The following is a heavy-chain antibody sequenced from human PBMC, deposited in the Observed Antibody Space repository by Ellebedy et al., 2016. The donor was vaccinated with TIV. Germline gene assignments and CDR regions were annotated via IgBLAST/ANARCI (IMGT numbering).Heavy chain of an antibody. CDR1: GFSLSSSGMS. CDR3: ARHQYNNGWNPFDS. D-gene: IGHD6-19*01. V-gene: IGHV2-70*11. CDR2: IDWDDDK. J-gene: IGHJ4*02. Sequence: SGPTLVXPTQTLTLTCTFSGFSLSSSGMSVSWIRQPPGKALEWLARIDWDDDKYYSASLTTRLTISKDRSKNQVVLTVTNLDPQDTATYYCARHQYNNGWNPFDSWGQGTQVTVSS.